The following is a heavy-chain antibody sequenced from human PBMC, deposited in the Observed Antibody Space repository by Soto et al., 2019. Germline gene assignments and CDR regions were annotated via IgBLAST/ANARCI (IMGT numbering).Heavy chain of an antibody. CDR1: GGSIDSYY. J-gene: IGHJ4*02. V-gene: IGHV4-59*01. D-gene: IGHD6-19*01. CDR2: DYSTGTT. CDR3: ANKRDNGWYDFDY. Sequence: TXXTLSLPCTVSGGSIDSYYWAWIRQPPGKGLEWIGYDYSTGTTTYCSYLKSRVTISVDTSMNQISLKLSSATVAYQGTNYSANKRDNGWYDFDYWGQGALVTVSS.